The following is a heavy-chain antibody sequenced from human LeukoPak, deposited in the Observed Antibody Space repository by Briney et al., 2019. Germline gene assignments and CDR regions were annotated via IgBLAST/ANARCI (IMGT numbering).Heavy chain of an antibody. CDR1: GGTFISYA. V-gene: IGHV1-69*05. D-gene: IGHD6-19*01. CDR2: IIPIFGTA. Sequence: ASVKVSCKASGGTFISYAISWVRQAPGQGLEWMGGIIPIFGTANYAQKFQGRVTITTDESTSTAYMELSSLRSEDTAVYYCARVGGQWTSWFDPWGQGTLVTVSS. J-gene: IGHJ5*02. CDR3: ARVGGQWTSWFDP.